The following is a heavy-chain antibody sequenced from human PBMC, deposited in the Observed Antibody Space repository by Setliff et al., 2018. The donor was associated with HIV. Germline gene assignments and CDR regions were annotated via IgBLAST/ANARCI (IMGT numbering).Heavy chain of an antibody. D-gene: IGHD3-10*01. V-gene: IGHV3-48*03. CDR1: DFIFSNYE. CDR3: ARGGEKRAWNSGSYYKSRYFFDS. Sequence: GGSLRLSCAASDFIFSNYEMNWVRQAPGRGPEWISSISSSGTTTVYRDSVKGRFTISRDNAKNSLYLQMNSLRAEDTAVYYCARGGEKRAWNSGSYYKSRYFFDSWGQGTLVTVSS. CDR2: ISSSGTTT. J-gene: IGHJ4*01.